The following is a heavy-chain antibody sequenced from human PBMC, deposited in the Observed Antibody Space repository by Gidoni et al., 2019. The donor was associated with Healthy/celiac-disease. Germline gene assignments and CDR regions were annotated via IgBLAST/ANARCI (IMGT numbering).Heavy chain of an antibody. CDR1: GFSLSNARMG. D-gene: IGHD6-6*01. CDR3: ERSVEYSSSSVPDY. CDR2: IFSNDEK. V-gene: IGHV2-26*01. Sequence: QVTLKESGPVLVKPTETLTLTCTVSGFSLSNARMGVSWIRQPPGKALEWLAHIFSNDEKSYSTSLKSRLTISKDTSKSQVVLTMTNMDTVDTAKYYCERSVEYSSSSVPDYWGQGTLVTVSS. J-gene: IGHJ4*02.